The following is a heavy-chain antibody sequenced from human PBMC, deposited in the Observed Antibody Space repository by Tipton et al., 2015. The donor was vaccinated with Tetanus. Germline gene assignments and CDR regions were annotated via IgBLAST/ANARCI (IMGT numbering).Heavy chain of an antibody. Sequence: TLSLTCTVSGGSVRSGDYSWNWIRQPPGKGLEWIGYSHYSGSTSSNPSLKSRVTISLDTSKNQLSLKLTSVTAADTAVYYCVRGRGLGEYSFGFEYWGQGALVTVTS. V-gene: IGHV4-61*08. CDR1: GGSVRSGDYS. D-gene: IGHD5-12*01. J-gene: IGHJ4*02. CDR2: SHYSGST. CDR3: VRGRGLGEYSFGFEY.